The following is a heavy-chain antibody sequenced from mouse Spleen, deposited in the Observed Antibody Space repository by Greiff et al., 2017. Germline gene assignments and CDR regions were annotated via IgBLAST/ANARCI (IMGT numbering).Heavy chain of an antibody. D-gene: IGHD2-4*01. CDR3: AREVIKNWYFDV. J-gene: IGHJ1*01. CDR2: IDPSDSET. V-gene: IGHV1-52*01. CDR1: GYTFTSYW. Sequence: VQLQQSGAELVRPGSSVKLSCKASGYTFTSYWMHWVKQRPIQGLEWIGNIDPSDSETHYNQKFKDKATLTVDKSSSTAYMQLSSLTSEDSAVYYCAREVIKNWYFDVWGAGTTVTVSS.